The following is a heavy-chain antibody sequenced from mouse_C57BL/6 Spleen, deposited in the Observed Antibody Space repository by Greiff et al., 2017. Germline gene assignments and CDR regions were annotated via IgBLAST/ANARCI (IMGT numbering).Heavy chain of an antibody. CDR3: ARYGYDGDFDY. J-gene: IGHJ2*01. V-gene: IGHV5-16*01. CDR1: GFTFSDYY. Sequence: EVQLVESEAGLVQPGSSMKLSCTASGFTFSDYYMAWVRQVPEKGLEWVANINYDGSSTYYLDSLKSRFIISRDNAKNILYLQMSSLKSEDTATYDCARYGYDGDFDYWGQGTTLTVSS. CDR2: INYDGSST. D-gene: IGHD2-2*01.